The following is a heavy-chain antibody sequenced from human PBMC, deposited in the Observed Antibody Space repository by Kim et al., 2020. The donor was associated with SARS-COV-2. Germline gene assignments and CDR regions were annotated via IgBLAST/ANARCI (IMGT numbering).Heavy chain of an antibody. V-gene: IGHV5-51*01. J-gene: IGHJ4*02. Sequence: SPSIQGQVTISADKSISTAYLQWSSLKASDTAMYYCARGGFGGYVDCLDYWGQGTLVTVSS. D-gene: IGHD3-9*01. CDR3: ARGGFGGYVDCLDY.